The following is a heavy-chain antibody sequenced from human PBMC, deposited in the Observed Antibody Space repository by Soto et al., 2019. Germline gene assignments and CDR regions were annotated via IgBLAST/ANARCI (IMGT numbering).Heavy chain of an antibody. D-gene: IGHD4-17*01. V-gene: IGHV1-69*12. CDR1: GGTFSSYA. CDR3: SRDRSYGDYVFHY. CDR2: IIPIFGTA. Sequence: QVQLVQSGAEVKKPGSSVKVSCKASGGTFSSYAISWVRQAPGQGLEWMGGIIPIFGTANYAQKFQGRVTITADASTSTAYMELSRLSSEDTAVYYCSRDRSYGDYVFHYWGQGTLVTVSS. J-gene: IGHJ4*02.